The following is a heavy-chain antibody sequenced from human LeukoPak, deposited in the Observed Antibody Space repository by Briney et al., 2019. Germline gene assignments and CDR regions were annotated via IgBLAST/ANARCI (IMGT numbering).Heavy chain of an antibody. D-gene: IGHD4-17*01. CDR2: INPNSGGT. CDR3: AREDGDYEGICYDY. J-gene: IGHJ4*02. Sequence: EASVKVSCKASGYTFTGYYMHWVRQAPGQGLEGMGWINPNSGGTNYAQKFQGRVTMTRDTSISTAYMELSRLRSDDTAVYYCAREDGDYEGICYDYWGQGTLVTVSS. V-gene: IGHV1-2*02. CDR1: GYTFTGYY.